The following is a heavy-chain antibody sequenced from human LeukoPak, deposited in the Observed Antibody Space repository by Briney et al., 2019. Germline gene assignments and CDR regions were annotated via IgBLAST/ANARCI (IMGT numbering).Heavy chain of an antibody. Sequence: GASVKVSCKASGGTFSSYAISWVRQAPGQGLEWMGGIIPIFGTANYAQKFQGRVTITADESTSTAYMELSSLRSEDTAVYYCARSVNYDSSGYYYGAFDIWGQGTMVTVSS. J-gene: IGHJ3*02. CDR3: ARSVNYDSSGYYYGAFDI. CDR2: IIPIFGTA. D-gene: IGHD3-22*01. CDR1: GGTFSSYA. V-gene: IGHV1-69*13.